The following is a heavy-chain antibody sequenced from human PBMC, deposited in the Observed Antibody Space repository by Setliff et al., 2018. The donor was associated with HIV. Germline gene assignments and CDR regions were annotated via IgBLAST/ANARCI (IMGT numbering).Heavy chain of an antibody. Sequence: VKVSCQASGGTFSSYGFNWVRQAPGQGLEWMGMIMTVFGTTNYAQKFQGRLTITTDESTGTAYMELSSLRSEDTALYFCSTSNDFYYGMDVWGQGTTVTVSS. CDR3: STSNDFYYGMDV. V-gene: IGHV1-69*05. J-gene: IGHJ6*02. D-gene: IGHD7-27*01. CDR1: GGTFSSYG. CDR2: IMTVFGTT.